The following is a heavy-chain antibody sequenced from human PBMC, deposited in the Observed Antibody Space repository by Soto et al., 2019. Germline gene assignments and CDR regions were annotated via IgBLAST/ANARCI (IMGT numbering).Heavy chain of an antibody. V-gene: IGHV1-69*13. CDR1: GGTFSSYA. CDR2: IIPIFGTA. D-gene: IGHD1-26*01. CDR3: ARQRVGATRIYYSDY. J-gene: IGHJ4*02. Sequence: GGSVKVSCKASGGTFSSYAISWVRQAPGQGLEWMGGIIPIFGTANYAQKFQGRVTITADESTSTAYMDLSSLRSEDTAVYYCARQRVGATRIYYSDYWGQGTLVTVSS.